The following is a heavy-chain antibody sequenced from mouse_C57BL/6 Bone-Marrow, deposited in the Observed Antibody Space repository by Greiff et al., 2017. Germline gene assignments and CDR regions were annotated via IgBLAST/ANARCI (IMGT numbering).Heavy chain of an antibody. D-gene: IGHD2-5*01. V-gene: IGHV7-3*01. CDR2: IRNKANGYTT. J-gene: IGHJ2*01. CDR3: ARYPHSNYVFDY. CDR1: GFTFTDYY. Sequence: EVKVVESGGGLVQPGGSLSLSCAASGFTFTDYYMSWVRQPPGKALEWLGFIRNKANGYTTEYSASVKGRFTISRDNSQSILYLQMNALRAEDSATYCCARYPHSNYVFDYWGQGTTLTVSS.